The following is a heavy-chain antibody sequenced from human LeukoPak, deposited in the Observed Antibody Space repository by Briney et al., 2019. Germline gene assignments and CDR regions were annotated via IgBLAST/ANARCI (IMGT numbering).Heavy chain of an antibody. CDR3: AKDSDGSGFYYFDY. V-gene: IGHV3-9*01. J-gene: IGHJ4*02. Sequence: PGRSLRLPCAASGFTFDDYAMHWVRQAPGKGLEWVSGISWNSGSIGYADSVRGRFTISRDNAKNSLYLQMNSLRAEDTALYYCAKDSDGSGFYYFDYWGQGTLVTVSS. D-gene: IGHD3-10*01. CDR1: GFTFDDYA. CDR2: ISWNSGSI.